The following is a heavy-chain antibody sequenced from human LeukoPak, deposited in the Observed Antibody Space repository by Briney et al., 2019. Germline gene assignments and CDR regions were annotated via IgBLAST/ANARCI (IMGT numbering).Heavy chain of an antibody. CDR2: IYYSGIT. CDR1: GVSISSDGYY. Sequence: PSQTLSLTCTVSGVSISSDGYYWSWIRQHPGKGLEWIGYIYYSGITYYNPSLKSRVTIPVDTSKNQFSLKLRSVTAADTAVYYCARGVEMATISPNLIDYWGQGTLVTVSS. V-gene: IGHV4-31*03. D-gene: IGHD5-24*01. CDR3: ARGVEMATISPNLIDY. J-gene: IGHJ4*02.